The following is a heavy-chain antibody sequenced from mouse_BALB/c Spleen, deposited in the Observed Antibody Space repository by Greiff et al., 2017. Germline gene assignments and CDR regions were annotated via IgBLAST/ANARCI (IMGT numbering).Heavy chain of an antibody. J-gene: IGHJ4*01. Sequence: QVQLKESGPGLVAPSQSLSITCTASGFSLTSYDISWIRQPPGKGLEWLGVIWTGGGTNYNSAFMSRLSISKDNSTSQFFFKMNSQQTDDTAIYYCVRVCYGGPGDWGQGTSVTVSS. CDR3: VRVCYGGPGD. CDR2: IWTGGGT. V-gene: IGHV2-9-2*01. D-gene: IGHD2-13*01. CDR1: GFSLTSYD.